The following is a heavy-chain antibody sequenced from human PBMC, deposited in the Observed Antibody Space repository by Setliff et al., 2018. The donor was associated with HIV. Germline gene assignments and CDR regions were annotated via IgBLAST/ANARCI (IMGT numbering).Heavy chain of an antibody. D-gene: IGHD3-9*01. Sequence: GASVKVSCKVSGGNYMIYAINWLRQAPGQGLEWVGGLSPIFGTANYSQTFRGRVTITADESTSTAYMELSSLRSEDTAVYYCARAPKYPSRVYDILTGYRTHFDYWGQGTLVTVSS. CDR3: ARAPKYPSRVYDILTGYRTHFDY. V-gene: IGHV1-69*13. CDR2: LSPIFGTA. CDR1: GGNYMIYA. J-gene: IGHJ4*02.